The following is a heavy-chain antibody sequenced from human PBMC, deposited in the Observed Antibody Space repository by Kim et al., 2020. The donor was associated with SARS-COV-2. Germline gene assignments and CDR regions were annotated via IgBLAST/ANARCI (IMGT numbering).Heavy chain of an antibody. V-gene: IGHV3-23*01. J-gene: IGHJ2*01. CDR3: AKDKYCSSTSCYGMGWYLDL. D-gene: IGHD2-2*01. Sequence: RFTISRDNAKNTLYLQMTSLRAEDTAVYYCAKDKYCSSTSCYGMGWYLDLWGRGTLVTVSS.